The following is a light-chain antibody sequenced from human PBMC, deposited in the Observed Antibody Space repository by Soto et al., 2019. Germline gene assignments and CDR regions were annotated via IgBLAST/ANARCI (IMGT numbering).Light chain of an antibody. Sequence: QSALTQPASVSGSPGESITISCTGTSSDVGSYTLVSWYQQHPGKAPKLMIYEVSKRPSGVSNRSSGSKSGNTASLTISGLQGEDEADYYCCSYAGSSTYVFGTGTKVTVL. J-gene: IGLJ1*01. CDR3: CSYAGSSTYV. CDR2: EVS. V-gene: IGLV2-23*02. CDR1: SSDVGSYTL.